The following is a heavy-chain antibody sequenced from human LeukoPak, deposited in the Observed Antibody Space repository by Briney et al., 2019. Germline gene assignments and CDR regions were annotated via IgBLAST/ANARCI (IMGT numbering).Heavy chain of an antibody. V-gene: IGHV1-8*01. CDR3: ARSSSSVPYYYYGMDV. CDR2: MNPNTGNT. CDR1: GYTVTSYD. J-gene: IGHJ6*02. D-gene: IGHD6-6*01. Sequence: ASVKVSCKASGYTVTSYDINWGRQATGQGLEWMGWMNPNTGNTGYAQKFQGRVTMTRDTSISTAYMELSSLRSEDMAVYYCARSSSSVPYYYYGMDVWGQGTTVTVSS.